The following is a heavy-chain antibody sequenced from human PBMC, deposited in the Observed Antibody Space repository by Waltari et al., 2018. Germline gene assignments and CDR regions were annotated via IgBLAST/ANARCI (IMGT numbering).Heavy chain of an antibody. CDR2: SNSDGSST. D-gene: IGHD4-17*01. V-gene: IGHV3-74*01. J-gene: IGHJ2*01. Sequence: YWMHWVRQAPGKGLVWVSRSNSDGSSTSYADSVKGRFTISKDNAKNTVYLQMNSLRAEDTAIYYCARGARRTSVTTGWWYFDVWGRGTLVTVSS. CDR1: YW. CDR3: ARGARRTSVTTGWWYFDV.